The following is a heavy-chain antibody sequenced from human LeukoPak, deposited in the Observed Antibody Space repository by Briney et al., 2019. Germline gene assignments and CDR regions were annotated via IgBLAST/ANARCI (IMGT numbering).Heavy chain of an antibody. D-gene: IGHD4-17*01. V-gene: IGHV3-23*01. J-gene: IGHJ4*02. Sequence: GWSLRLSCAASGFTFSSTSMSWVRQAPGKGLEWVAVTVGGGDGTYYADSVKGRFTISRDNSKNVLYLQVNSLRAEDTALYYCAKDQNTVATAPFDYWGQGTLVTVSS. CDR2: TVGGGDGT. CDR1: GFTFSSTS. CDR3: AKDQNTVATAPFDY.